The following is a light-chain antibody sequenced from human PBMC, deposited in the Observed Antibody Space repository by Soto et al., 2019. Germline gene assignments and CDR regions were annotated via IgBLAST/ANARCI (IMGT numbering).Light chain of an antibody. Sequence: EIVLTQSPDTLSSSPGERATFSCRASQSFTKYSVSWYQHKPGQAPRLLIFDASTRASGVPDRFSGSGSGADFSLTISRLEPEDFGVYYCHQSVGLPVTFGPGTRLEIK. CDR1: QSFTKYS. CDR3: HQSVGLPVT. CDR2: DAS. J-gene: IGKJ2*01. V-gene: IGKV3-20*01.